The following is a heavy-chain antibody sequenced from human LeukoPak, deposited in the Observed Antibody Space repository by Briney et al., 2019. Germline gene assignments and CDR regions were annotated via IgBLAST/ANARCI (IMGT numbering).Heavy chain of an antibody. J-gene: IGHJ4*02. CDR1: GGSFSGYY. CDR2: INHSGST. Sequence: SETLSLTCAVYGGSFSGYYWSWIRQPPGEGLEWIGEINHSGSTNYNPSLKSRVTISVDTSKNQFSLKLSSVTAADTAVYYCARNVVGATPCYFDYWGQGTLVTVSS. V-gene: IGHV4-34*01. CDR3: ARNVVGATPCYFDY. D-gene: IGHD1-26*01.